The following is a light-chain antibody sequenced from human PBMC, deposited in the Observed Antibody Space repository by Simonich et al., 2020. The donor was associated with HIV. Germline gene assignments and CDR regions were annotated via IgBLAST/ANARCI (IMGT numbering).Light chain of an antibody. CDR1: HSVLYSSNHKNY. CDR2: CAS. V-gene: IGKV4-1*01. Sequence: DIVMTQSPNSLSVSLGERATIHCKSSHSVLYSSNHKNYLAWFQQKPGQPPKLLIYCASTRESGVPDRFSGSGSGTDFTLTISSLQAEDVAVYYCQQYYSTPITFGQGTRLEIK. CDR3: QQYYSTPIT. J-gene: IGKJ5*01.